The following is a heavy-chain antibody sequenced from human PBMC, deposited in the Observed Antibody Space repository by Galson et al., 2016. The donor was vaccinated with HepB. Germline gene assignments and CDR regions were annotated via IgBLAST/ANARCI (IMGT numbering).Heavy chain of an antibody. D-gene: IGHD3-10*01. CDR1: GHTLTELS. V-gene: IGHV1-24*01. J-gene: IGHJ3*02. Sequence: SVKVSCKVAGHTLTELSIHWVRQAPGKGLEWLGGFDREDGETLDAEKFQDRVTMTEDTSTDTAYMELRSLRSEDTAVYYCATSGDWDAFEIWGQGTMFTVS. CDR2: FDREDGET. CDR3: ATSGDWDAFEI.